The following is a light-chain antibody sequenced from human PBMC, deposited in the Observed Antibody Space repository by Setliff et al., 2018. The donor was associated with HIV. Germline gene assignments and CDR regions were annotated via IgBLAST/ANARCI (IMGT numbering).Light chain of an antibody. J-gene: IGLJ1*01. CDR1: SSDIGGYDY. CDR3: SSYSRSSTCGV. V-gene: IGLV2-14*03. Sequence: QSVLTQPASVSGSPGQSITISCTGTSSDIGGYDYVSWFQHHPGKAPKLMMSDVTKRPPGVSTRFSGSKSGNTASLTISGLQAEDEADYYCSSYSRSSTCGVFGTGTKVTV. CDR2: DVT.